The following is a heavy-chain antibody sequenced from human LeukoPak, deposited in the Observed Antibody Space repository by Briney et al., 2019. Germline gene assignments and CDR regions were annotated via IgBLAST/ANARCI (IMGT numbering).Heavy chain of an antibody. CDR2: IKQDGSEK. V-gene: IGHV3-7*01. CDR3: AKMGPGDY. CDR1: GFTFSSYW. D-gene: IGHD2-8*01. Sequence: GESLRLSCAASGFTFSSYWMSWVRQAPGKGLEWVANIKQDGSEKYYVDSVKGRFTISRDNSKNTLYLQMNSLRAEDTAVYYCAKMGPGDYWGQGTLVTVTS. J-gene: IGHJ4*02.